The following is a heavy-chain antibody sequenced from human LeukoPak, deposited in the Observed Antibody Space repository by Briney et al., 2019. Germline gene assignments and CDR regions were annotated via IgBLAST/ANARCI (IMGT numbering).Heavy chain of an antibody. CDR2: ISAYNGNT. J-gene: IGHJ3*02. V-gene: IGHV1-18*01. CDR1: GYTFTSYG. Sequence: GASVKVSCKASGYTFTSYGISWVRQAPGQGLEWMGWISAYNGNTNYAQKLQGRVTMTTDTSTSTAYMELRSLRSDDTAVYYCARDRAMIVVVITDAFDIWGQGTMVTVSS. CDR3: ARDRAMIVVVITDAFDI. D-gene: IGHD3-22*01.